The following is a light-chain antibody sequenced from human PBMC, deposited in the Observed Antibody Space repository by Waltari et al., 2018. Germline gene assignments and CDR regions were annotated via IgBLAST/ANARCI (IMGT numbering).Light chain of an antibody. CDR2: EAT. J-gene: IGLJ1*01. CDR1: SRDIGTYNF. V-gene: IGLV2-23*01. Sequence: SALTQPASVSGSPGQSITISCPGTSRDIGTYNFVSWYQEYPGKAPKLIIYEATKRPSGVSDRFSASKSGNTASLTISGLQADDEADYSCCSYAGGTAYVFGTGTRVTVL. CDR3: CSYAGGTAYV.